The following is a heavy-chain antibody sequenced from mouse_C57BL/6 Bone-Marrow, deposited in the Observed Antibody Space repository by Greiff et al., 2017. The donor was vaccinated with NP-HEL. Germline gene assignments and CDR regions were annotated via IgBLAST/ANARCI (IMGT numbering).Heavy chain of an antibody. J-gene: IGHJ2*01. CDR1: GFTFSDYG. Sequence: DVKLVESGGGLVKPGGSLKLSCAASGFTFSDYGMHWVRQAPEKGLEWVAYISSGSSTIYYADTVKGRFTISRDNAKNTLFLQMTILRSEDTAMYYCAGRVFDYWGQGTTLTVSS. V-gene: IGHV5-17*01. CDR3: AGRVFDY. CDR2: ISSGSSTI.